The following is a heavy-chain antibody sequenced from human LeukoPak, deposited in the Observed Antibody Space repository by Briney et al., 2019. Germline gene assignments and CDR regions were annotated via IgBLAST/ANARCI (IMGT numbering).Heavy chain of an antibody. CDR1: GFTFSSYA. Sequence: PGGSLRLSCAASGFTFSSYAMSWVRQAPGKGLEWVSSISGSGDSTYYADSVKGRFTISRDNSKNTLYLQMNSLRAEDTAVYYCAKLYENYYDSSGYYFHFDYWGQGTLVTVSS. V-gene: IGHV3-23*01. CDR2: ISGSGDST. J-gene: IGHJ4*02. D-gene: IGHD3-22*01. CDR3: AKLYENYYDSSGYYFHFDY.